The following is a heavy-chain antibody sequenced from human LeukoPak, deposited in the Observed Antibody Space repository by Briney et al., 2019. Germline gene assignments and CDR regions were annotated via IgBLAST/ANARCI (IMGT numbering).Heavy chain of an antibody. Sequence: SETLSLTCAVYGGSFSGYYWSWIRQPPGKGLEWIGEINHSGSTNYNPFLKSRVTISVDTSKNQFSLKLSSVTAADTAVYYCARTQWRHPFDYWGQGTLVTVSS. CDR3: ARTQWRHPFDY. D-gene: IGHD6-19*01. CDR2: INHSGST. CDR1: GGSFSGYY. J-gene: IGHJ4*02. V-gene: IGHV4-34*01.